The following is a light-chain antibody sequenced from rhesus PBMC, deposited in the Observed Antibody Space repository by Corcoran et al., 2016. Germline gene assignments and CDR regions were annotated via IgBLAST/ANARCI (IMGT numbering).Light chain of an antibody. Sequence: DIQMTQSPSSLSASVGDTVTITCRASQGISNYLAWYQQKPGKAPKPLIYYASNLESGVPSRCSGSGSWPYFTLTISSLQPEDFATYYFQQHNSYPRTFGQGTKVEIK. CDR2: YAS. CDR1: QGISNY. J-gene: IGKJ1*01. V-gene: IGKV1S14*01. CDR3: QQHNSYPRT.